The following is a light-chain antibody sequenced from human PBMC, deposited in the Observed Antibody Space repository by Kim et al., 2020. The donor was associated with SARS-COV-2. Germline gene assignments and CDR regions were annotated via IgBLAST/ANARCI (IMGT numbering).Light chain of an antibody. CDR2: EDD. V-gene: IGLV6-57*03. CDR3: QSYNRSNVI. Sequence: GKTVTISCTRSRGSIDDNYVQWYQQRPGGVPTTVIYEDDQRPSGVSDRFSGSIDNSSNSASLTISGLKTEDEADYYCQSYNRSNVIFGGGTQLTVL. J-gene: IGLJ2*01. CDR1: RGSIDDNY.